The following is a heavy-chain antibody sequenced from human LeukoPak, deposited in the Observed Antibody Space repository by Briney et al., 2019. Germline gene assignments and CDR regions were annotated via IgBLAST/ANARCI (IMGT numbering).Heavy chain of an antibody. D-gene: IGHD3-22*01. CDR3: ARGSTYYYDSSGYYYGY. CDR1: GYTFTSYD. V-gene: IGHV1-8*01. J-gene: IGHJ4*02. Sequence: GASVKVSCKASGYTFTSYDINWVRQATGQGLEWMGWMNPNSGNTGYAQKLQGRVTMTRNTSISTAYMELSSLRSEDTAVYYCARGSTYYYDSSGYYYGYWGQGTLVTVSS. CDR2: MNPNSGNT.